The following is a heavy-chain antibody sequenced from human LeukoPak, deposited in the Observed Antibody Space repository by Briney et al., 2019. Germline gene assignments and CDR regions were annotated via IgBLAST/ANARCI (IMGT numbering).Heavy chain of an antibody. CDR1: GGSISSYY. CDR2: IYNSGST. CDR3: AGYMITFGGVIVSDY. Sequence: SETLSLTCTVSGGSISSYYWSWIRQPPGKGLEWIGYIYNSGSTNYNPSLKSRVTISVDTSKNQFSLKLSSVTAADTAVYYCAGYMITFGGVIVSDYWGQGTLVTVSS. D-gene: IGHD3-16*02. V-gene: IGHV4-59*08. J-gene: IGHJ4*02.